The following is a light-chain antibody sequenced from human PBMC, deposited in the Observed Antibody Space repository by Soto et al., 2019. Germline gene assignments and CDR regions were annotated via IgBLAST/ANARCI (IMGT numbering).Light chain of an antibody. Sequence: EIVLTQSPGTLSLSPGERATLSCRASQSVSSSYLAWYQQKPGQAPRLLIYGASSRATGIPDRFSGSGSGTDFTLTISRLEPEGFAGYYWQQYGSSPKTFGQGTKVEIK. CDR3: QQYGSSPKT. CDR2: GAS. J-gene: IGKJ1*01. V-gene: IGKV3-20*01. CDR1: QSVSSSY.